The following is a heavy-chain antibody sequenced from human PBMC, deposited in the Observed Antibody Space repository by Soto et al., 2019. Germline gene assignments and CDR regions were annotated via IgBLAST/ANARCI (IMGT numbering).Heavy chain of an antibody. J-gene: IGHJ4*02. CDR3: ARQPYQYSSSWYAF. V-gene: IGHV1-18*01. D-gene: IGHD6-13*01. Sequence: ASVKVSCKASGYTFTSYGISWVRQAPGQGLEWMGWISAYNGNTNYAQKLQGRVTMTTDTSTSTAYMELRSLRSDDTAVYYCARQPYQYSSSWYAFWGQGTLVTVSS. CDR1: GYTFTSYG. CDR2: ISAYNGNT.